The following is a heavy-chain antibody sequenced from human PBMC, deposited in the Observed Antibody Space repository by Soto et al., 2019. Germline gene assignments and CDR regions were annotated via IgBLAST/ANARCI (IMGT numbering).Heavy chain of an antibody. Sequence: GGSLRLSCTASGFTFGGYAMGWIRQAPGKGLEWVAFIRGRAYSATTEYAASVKGRFTISRDDSKSIAYLQMDSLKTEDTAVYYCTRAAHPQWEISHYYFDSLGPGTLVTVSS. CDR2: IRGRAYSATT. CDR3: TRAAHPQWEISHYYFDS. D-gene: IGHD6-6*01. J-gene: IGHJ4*02. V-gene: IGHV3-49*03. CDR1: GFTFGGYA.